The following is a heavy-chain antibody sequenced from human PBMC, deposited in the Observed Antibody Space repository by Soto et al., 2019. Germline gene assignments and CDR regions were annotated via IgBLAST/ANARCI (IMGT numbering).Heavy chain of an antibody. D-gene: IGHD2-8*01. CDR2: IYHSGST. J-gene: IGHJ4*02. CDR1: GGSISSGGYS. Sequence: TLSLTCAVSGGSISSGGYSWSWIRQPPGKGLEWIGYIYHSGSTYYNPSLKSRVTISVDRSKNQFSLKLSSVTAADTAVYYCARGVMGGYDYWGQGTLVTVSS. CDR3: ARGVMGGYDY. V-gene: IGHV4-30-2*01.